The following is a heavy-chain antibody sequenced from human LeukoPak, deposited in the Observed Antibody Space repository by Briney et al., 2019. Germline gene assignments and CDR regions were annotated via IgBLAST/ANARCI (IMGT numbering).Heavy chain of an antibody. D-gene: IGHD3-22*01. Sequence: GASVKVSCKASGYTFTSYYMHWVRQAPGQGLEWMGIINPSGGSTSYAQKFQGRVTMTRDTSTSTIYMELSSLRSEDTAVYYCARGKSHYYDSSGYLDNWGQGTLVTVSS. J-gene: IGHJ4*02. CDR3: ARGKSHYYDSSGYLDN. CDR2: INPSGGST. V-gene: IGHV1-46*01. CDR1: GYTFTSYY.